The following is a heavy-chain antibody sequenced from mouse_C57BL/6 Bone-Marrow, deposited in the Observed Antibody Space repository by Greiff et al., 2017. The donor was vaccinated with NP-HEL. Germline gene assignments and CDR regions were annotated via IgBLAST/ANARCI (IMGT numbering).Heavy chain of an antibody. J-gene: IGHJ3*01. CDR2: IWSGGST. CDR3: ARNRPYDPFAY. Sequence: QVQLQQSGPGLVQPSQSLSITCTVSGFSLTSYGVHWVRQSPGKGLEWLGVIWSGGSTDYNAAFISRLSISKDNSKSQVFFKMNSLQADDTAIDYCARNRPYDPFAYWGQGTLVTVSA. D-gene: IGHD2-10*02. CDR1: GFSLTSYG. V-gene: IGHV2-2*01.